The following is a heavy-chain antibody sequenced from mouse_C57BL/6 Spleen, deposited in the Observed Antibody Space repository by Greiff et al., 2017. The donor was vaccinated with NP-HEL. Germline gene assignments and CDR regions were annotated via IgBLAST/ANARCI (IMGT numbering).Heavy chain of an antibody. J-gene: IGHJ2*01. V-gene: IGHV1-80*01. D-gene: IGHD1-1*01. CDR3: ASPYYYGSSPDY. Sequence: QVQLQQSGAELVKPGASVKISCKASGYAFSSYWMNWVKQRPGKGLEWIGQIYPGDGDTNYNGKFKGKATLTVNKSSSTAYMELRSLTSEDSAVYYCASPYYYGSSPDYWGQGTTLTVSS. CDR1: GYAFSSYW. CDR2: IYPGDGDT.